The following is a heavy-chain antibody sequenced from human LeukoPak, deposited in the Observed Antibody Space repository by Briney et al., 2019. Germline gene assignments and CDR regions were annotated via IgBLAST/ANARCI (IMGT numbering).Heavy chain of an antibody. Sequence: RPSETLSLTCTVSGGSISSGDLYWSWVRQPPGKGLEWIGYSYYSGSSHYNPSLKSRVKIAIDTSKNQFSLTLSSVTAADTAVYFCASYDSSGFSPHWLDPWGQGTLVTVSS. CDR3: ASYDSSGFSPHWLDP. J-gene: IGHJ5*02. CDR1: GGSISSGDLY. CDR2: SYYSGSS. V-gene: IGHV4-30-4*01. D-gene: IGHD3-22*01.